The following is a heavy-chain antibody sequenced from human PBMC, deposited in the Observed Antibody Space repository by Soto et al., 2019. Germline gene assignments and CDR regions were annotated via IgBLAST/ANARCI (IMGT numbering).Heavy chain of an antibody. CDR2: IYYSGST. CDR1: GGSISSSSYY. V-gene: IGHV4-39*01. D-gene: IGHD6-13*01. J-gene: IGHJ6*02. Sequence: QLQLQESGPGLVKPSETLSLTCTVSGGSISSSSYYWGWIRQPPGKGLEWIGSIYYSGSTYYNPSLKCRVTISVDTSKNQFSLKLSSVTAADTAVYYCARQPPAAAADDYYYYYGMDVWGQGTTVTVSS. CDR3: ARQPPAAAADDYYYYYGMDV.